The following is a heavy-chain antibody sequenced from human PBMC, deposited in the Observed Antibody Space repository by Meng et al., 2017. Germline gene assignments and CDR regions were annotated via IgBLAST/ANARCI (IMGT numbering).Heavy chain of an antibody. Sequence: QVQLVQSWAGVKKPGASVKVSCKASGYTFTGYYMHWVRQAPGQGLEWMGWINPNSGGTNYAQKFQGRVTMTRDTSISTAYTELSRLRSDDTAVYYCARTRKYSGSYWGYWGQGTLVTVSS. CDR2: INPNSGGT. V-gene: IGHV1-2*02. CDR1: GYTFTGYY. CDR3: ARTRKYSGSYWGY. D-gene: IGHD1-26*01. J-gene: IGHJ4*02.